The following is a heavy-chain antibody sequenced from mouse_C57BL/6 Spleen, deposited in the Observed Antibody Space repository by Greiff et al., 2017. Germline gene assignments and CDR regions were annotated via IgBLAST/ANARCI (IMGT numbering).Heavy chain of an antibody. Sequence: EVQGVESGGGLVQPGGSLKLSCAASGFTFSDYYMYWVRQTPEKRLEWVAYISNGGGSTYYPDTVKGRFTISRDNAKNTLYLQMSRLKSEDTAMYYCARDDYDGTPFDYWGQGTTLTVSS. CDR2: ISNGGGST. J-gene: IGHJ2*01. CDR1: GFTFSDYY. CDR3: ARDDYDGTPFDY. D-gene: IGHD2-4*01. V-gene: IGHV5-12*01.